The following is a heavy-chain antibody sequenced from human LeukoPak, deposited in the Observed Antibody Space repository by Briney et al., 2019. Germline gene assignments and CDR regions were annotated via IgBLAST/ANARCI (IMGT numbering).Heavy chain of an antibody. J-gene: IGHJ4*02. Sequence: SLKDSPEPSGYTLSGDYMRWVCPGPRERLGWRGWINPNSSGTNYAQKYQGRGSITRDTSISTAYMELSRMRSKDTGVYYCARAVKIGSYYCDYWGQGTLVTVSS. CDR2: INPNSSGT. D-gene: IGHD1-26*01. V-gene: IGHV1-2*02. CDR3: ARAVKIGSYYCDY. CDR1: GYTLSGDY.